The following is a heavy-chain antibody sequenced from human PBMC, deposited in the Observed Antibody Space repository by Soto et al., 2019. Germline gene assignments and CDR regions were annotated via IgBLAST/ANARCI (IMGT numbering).Heavy chain of an antibody. D-gene: IGHD3-22*01. CDR3: ARDSYDSSGYYLNWFDP. V-gene: IGHV1-2*04. CDR1: GYTFTGYY. Sequence: GASVKVSCKASGYTFTGYYMHWVRQAPGQGLEWMGWINPNSGGTNYAQKFQGWVTMTRDTSISTAYMELSRLRSDDTAVYYCARDSYDSSGYYLNWFDPWGQGTLVTVSS. CDR2: INPNSGGT. J-gene: IGHJ5*02.